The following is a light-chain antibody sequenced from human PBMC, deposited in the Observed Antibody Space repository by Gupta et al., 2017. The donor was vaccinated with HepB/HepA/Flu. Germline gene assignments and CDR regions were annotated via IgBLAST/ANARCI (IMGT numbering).Light chain of an antibody. Sequence: QSALPQPPSVSGSPGQSVTISCPGSSSDIGYYNRVSWYQQPPDTAPKVLIYEVNKRPSGVPDRFSGSKSGNTASLTISGLQAEDEADYYCCSHTTTDSYVFGTGTKVTVL. CDR2: EVN. CDR3: CSHTTTDSYV. V-gene: IGLV2-18*02. CDR1: SSDIGYYNR. J-gene: IGLJ1*01.